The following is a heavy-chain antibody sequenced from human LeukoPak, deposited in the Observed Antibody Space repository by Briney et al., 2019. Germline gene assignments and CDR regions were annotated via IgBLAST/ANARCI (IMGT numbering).Heavy chain of an antibody. J-gene: IGHJ1*01. CDR2: IYPGDSDT. CDR1: GYSFTSYW. V-gene: IGHV5-51*01. Sequence: GESLKISCKGSGYSFTSYWIGWVRQMPGKGLEWMGIIYPGDSDTRYSPSFQGQVTISADKSISTAYLQWSSLKASDTAMYYCARPPDSSGYYGEYFQHWGQGTLVTVSS. CDR3: ARPPDSSGYYGEYFQH. D-gene: IGHD3-22*01.